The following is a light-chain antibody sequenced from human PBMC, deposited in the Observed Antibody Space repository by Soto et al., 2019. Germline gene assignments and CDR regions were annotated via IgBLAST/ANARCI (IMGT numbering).Light chain of an antibody. CDR2: EVN. J-gene: IGLJ1*01. V-gene: IGLV2-8*01. CDR1: SSDVGGYNY. CDR3: SSYAGSSNV. Sequence: QSALTQPPSASGSPGQSVAISCTGTSSDVGGYNYVSWYQQHPGKAPKLMIYEVNKPPSGVPDRFSGSKSGNTASLTVSGLQDEDEADYYCSSYAGSSNVFGTGTKVTVL.